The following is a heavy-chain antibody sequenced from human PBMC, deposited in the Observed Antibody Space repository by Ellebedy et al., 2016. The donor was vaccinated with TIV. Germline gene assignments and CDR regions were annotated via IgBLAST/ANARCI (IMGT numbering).Heavy chain of an antibody. CDR1: GGSIRSYY. V-gene: IGHV4-59*01. D-gene: IGHD6-13*01. J-gene: IGHJ5*01. CDR3: ARMPIYSNSFGWFDS. CDR2: ITDSGRI. Sequence: MPSETLSLTCTVSGGSIRSYYWSWIRQPPGKGLEWVGPITDSGRIKYNPSLESRITVSADTSKTQFSLQLTSVTAADTAVYYCARMPIYSNSFGWFDSWGQGTLVTVSS.